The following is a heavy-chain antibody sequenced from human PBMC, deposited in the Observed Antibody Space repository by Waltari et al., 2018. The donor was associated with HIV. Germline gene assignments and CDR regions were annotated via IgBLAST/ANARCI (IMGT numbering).Heavy chain of an antibody. CDR2: IRSKAYGGTT. D-gene: IGHD3-3*01. CDR1: GFTFGDYV. J-gene: IGHJ4*02. CDR3: TRYGLYYDFWSGYPGY. Sequence: EVQLVESGGGLVQPGRSLRLSCTVSGFTFGDYVMSWFRQAPGKGLEWVGFIRSKAYGGTTEYAASVKGRFTISRDDSKSIAYLQMNSLKTEDTAVYYCTRYGLYYDFWSGYPGYWGQGTLVTVSS. V-gene: IGHV3-49*03.